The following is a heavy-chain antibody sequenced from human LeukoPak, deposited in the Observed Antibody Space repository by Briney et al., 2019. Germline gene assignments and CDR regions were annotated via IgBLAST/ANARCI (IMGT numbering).Heavy chain of an antibody. Sequence: ASVKVSCKASGYTFTNYGIIWVRQAPGQGLEWMGWISAYNGNTYYTQNLQGRVTMTTDTSTSTAYMELRSLRSDDTAVYYCARDRYYFDSSDYYFFDYWGQGTLVTVSS. CDR2: ISAYNGNT. CDR3: ARDRYYFDSSDYYFFDY. V-gene: IGHV1-18*01. CDR1: GYTFTNYG. J-gene: IGHJ4*02. D-gene: IGHD3-22*01.